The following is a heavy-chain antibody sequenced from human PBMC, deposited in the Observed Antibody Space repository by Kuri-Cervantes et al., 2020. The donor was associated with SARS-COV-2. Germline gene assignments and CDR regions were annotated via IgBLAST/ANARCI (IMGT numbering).Heavy chain of an antibody. CDR2: INHSRST. D-gene: IGHD2-15*01. J-gene: IGHJ6*02. Sequence: SETLSLTCAVYGGSFSGYYWSWIRQPPGKGREWIGEINHSRSTNYNPSLKSRVTISVETSKNQFSLKLSSVTAADTAVYYCARGDIVVVVAATPVPYYYYYGMDVWGQGTTVTVSS. CDR1: GGSFSGYY. CDR3: ARGDIVVVVAATPVPYYYYYGMDV. V-gene: IGHV4-34*01.